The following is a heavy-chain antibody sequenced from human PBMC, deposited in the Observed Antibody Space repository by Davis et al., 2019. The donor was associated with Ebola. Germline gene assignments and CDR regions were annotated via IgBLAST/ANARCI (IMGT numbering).Heavy chain of an antibody. CDR3: ALPLVWFGELLYLDAFDI. D-gene: IGHD3-10*01. CDR1: GFSLSTSGVG. J-gene: IGHJ3*02. CDR2: IYWDDDK. V-gene: IGHV2-5*02. Sequence: SGPTLVKPTQTLTLTCTFSGFSLSTSGVGVGWIRQPPGKALEWLALIYWDDDKRYSPSLKSRLTITKDTSKNQVVLTMTNMDPVDTATYYCALPLVWFGELLYLDAFDIWGQGTMVTVSS.